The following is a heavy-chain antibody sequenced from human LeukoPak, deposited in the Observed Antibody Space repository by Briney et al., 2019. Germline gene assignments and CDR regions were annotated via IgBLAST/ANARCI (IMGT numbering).Heavy chain of an antibody. CDR3: ARGLEQLAQSYYYYIDV. D-gene: IGHD6-6*01. CDR2: IKQDGSEK. J-gene: IGHJ6*03. CDR1: GFTFSSYW. V-gene: IGHV3-7*01. Sequence: PGGSLRLSCAASGFTFSSYWMSWVRQAPGKGLEWVANIKQDGSEKYYVDSVKGRFTFSRDNAKNSLYLQMNSLRAEDKAVYYCARGLEQLAQSYYYYIDVWGKGTTVTVSS.